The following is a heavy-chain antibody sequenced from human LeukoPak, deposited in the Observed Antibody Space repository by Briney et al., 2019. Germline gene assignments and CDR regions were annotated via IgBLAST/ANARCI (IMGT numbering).Heavy chain of an antibody. CDR3: ARDRKWELGNWFDP. J-gene: IGHJ5*02. V-gene: IGHV7-4-1*02. CDR2: INTNTGNP. Sequence: GASVKVSCKASGYTYTSYAMNWVRQAPGQGLEWMGWINTNTGNPTYAQGFTGRFVFSLDTSVSTAYLQISSLKAEDTAVYYCARDRKWELGNWFDPWGQGTLVTVSS. D-gene: IGHD1-26*01. CDR1: GYTYTSYA.